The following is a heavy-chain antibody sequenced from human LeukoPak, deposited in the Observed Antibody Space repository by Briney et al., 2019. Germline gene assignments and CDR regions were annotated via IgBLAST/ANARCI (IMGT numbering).Heavy chain of an antibody. CDR3: ARVTMVRGIDP. CDR2: INSDGSST. CDR1: GFTFSSYW. V-gene: IGHV3-74*01. D-gene: IGHD3-10*01. J-gene: IGHJ5*02. Sequence: GGSLRLSCAASGFTFSSYWMHWVRQAPGKGLVWVSRINSDGSSTSYADSVKGRFTISRDNAKNTLYLQMNSLRAEDTAVYYCARVTMVRGIDPWGQGTLVTVSS.